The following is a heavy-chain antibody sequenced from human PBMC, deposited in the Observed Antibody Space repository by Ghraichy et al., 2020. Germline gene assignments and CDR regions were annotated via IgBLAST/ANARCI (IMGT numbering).Heavy chain of an antibody. D-gene: IGHD3-22*01. CDR2: IYYSGST. CDR1: GGSISSSSYY. CDR3: ARGASGYYADY. J-gene: IGHJ4*02. V-gene: IGHV4-39*01. Sequence: SETLSLTCTVSGGSISSSSYYWGWIRQPPGKGLEWIGSIYYSGSTYYNPSLKSRVTISVDTSKNQFSLKLSSVTAADTAVYYCARGASGYYADYWGQGTLVTVSS.